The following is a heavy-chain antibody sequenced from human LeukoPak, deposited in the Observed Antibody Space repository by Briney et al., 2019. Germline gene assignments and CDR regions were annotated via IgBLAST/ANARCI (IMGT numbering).Heavy chain of an antibody. CDR2: IYHSGST. Sequence: PSETLSLTCTVSGYSISSGYYWGWIRQPPGKGLEWIGSIYHSGSTYYNPSLKSRVTISVDTSKNQFSLKLSSVTAADTAVYYCAGDGDGYSRPNWFDPWGQGTLVTVSS. D-gene: IGHD5-24*01. CDR3: AGDGDGYSRPNWFDP. J-gene: IGHJ5*02. CDR1: GYSISSGYY. V-gene: IGHV4-38-2*02.